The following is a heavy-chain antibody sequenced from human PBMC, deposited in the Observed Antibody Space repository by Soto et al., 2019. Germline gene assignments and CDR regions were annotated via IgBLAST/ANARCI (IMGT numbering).Heavy chain of an antibody. V-gene: IGHV3-48*01. Sequence: GGSLRLSCAASGFTFSSYSMNWVRQAPGKGLEWVSYISSSSSTIYYADSVKGRFTISRDNAKNSLYLQMNSLRAEDTAVYYCARDRNCSGGSCYFLGLVSYWGQGTLVTVSS. J-gene: IGHJ4*02. CDR3: ARDRNCSGGSCYFLGLVSY. CDR1: GFTFSSYS. D-gene: IGHD2-15*01. CDR2: ISSSSSTI.